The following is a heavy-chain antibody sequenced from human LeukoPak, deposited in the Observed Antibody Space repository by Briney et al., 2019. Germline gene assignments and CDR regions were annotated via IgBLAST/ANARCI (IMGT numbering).Heavy chain of an antibody. D-gene: IGHD2-8*01. CDR2: ISYDGSNK. Sequence: GGSLRLSCAASGFTFSIYAMHWVRQAPGKGLEWVAVISYDGSNKYYADSVKGRFTIPRDNSKNTLYLQMNSLRAEDTAVYYCARDLMVVAYYFDYWGQGTLVTVSS. CDR1: GFTFSIYA. V-gene: IGHV3-30-3*01. J-gene: IGHJ4*02. CDR3: ARDLMVVAYYFDY.